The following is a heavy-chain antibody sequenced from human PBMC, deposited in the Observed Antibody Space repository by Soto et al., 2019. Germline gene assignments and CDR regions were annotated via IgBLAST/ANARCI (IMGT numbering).Heavy chain of an antibody. CDR3: ARGENWFDP. CDR1: GGTFSSYT. V-gene: IGHV1-18*01. J-gene: IGHJ5*02. CDR2: ISAYNANT. Sequence: ASVKVSCKASGGTFSSYTISWVRQAPGQGLEWMGWISAYNANTHYAQKLQGRVTMTTDTFTSTAYMELRSLRSDDTAVYYCARGENWFDPWGQGTLVTVSS.